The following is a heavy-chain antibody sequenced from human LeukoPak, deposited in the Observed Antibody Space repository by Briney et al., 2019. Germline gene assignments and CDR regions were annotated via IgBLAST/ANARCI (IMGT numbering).Heavy chain of an antibody. CDR2: IWYDGSNK. CDR1: GFTFSSYG. Sequence: GRSLRLSCAAYGFTFSSYGMHWVRQAPGKGLEWVAVIWYDGSNKYYADSVKGRFTVSRDNSKNTLYLQMNSLRAEDTAVYYCASARALYGYSGYDEPYFDYWGQGTLVTVSS. J-gene: IGHJ4*02. V-gene: IGHV3-33*01. D-gene: IGHD5-12*01. CDR3: ASARALYGYSGYDEPYFDY.